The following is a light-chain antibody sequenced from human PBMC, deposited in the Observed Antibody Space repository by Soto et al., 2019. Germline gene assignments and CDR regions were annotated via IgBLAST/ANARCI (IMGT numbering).Light chain of an antibody. Sequence: EIVLTQSPGTLSLSPGERATLSCRASQSINNRYLAWYQQKPGQAPRLLIYAASSRATGIPDRFSGSGSGTDFTLTISRLEPEDCAVYYCQQFGSSPGFNFGPGTKVDIK. J-gene: IGKJ3*01. CDR1: QSINNRY. CDR3: QQFGSSPGFN. CDR2: AAS. V-gene: IGKV3-20*01.